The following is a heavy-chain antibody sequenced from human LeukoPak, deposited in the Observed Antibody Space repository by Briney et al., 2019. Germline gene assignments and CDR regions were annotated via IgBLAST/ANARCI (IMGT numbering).Heavy chain of an antibody. CDR3: ARDRMDDYGEKGAFDI. V-gene: IGHV3-21*01. CDR1: GFTFSSYS. J-gene: IGHJ3*02. D-gene: IGHD4-17*01. CDR2: ISSSSYI. Sequence: GGSLRLSCAASGFTFSSYSMNWVRQAPGKGLEWVSFISSSSYIYYADSVKGRFTISRDNAKNSLYLQMNSLRAEDTAVYYCARDRMDDYGEKGAFDIWGQGTMVTVSS.